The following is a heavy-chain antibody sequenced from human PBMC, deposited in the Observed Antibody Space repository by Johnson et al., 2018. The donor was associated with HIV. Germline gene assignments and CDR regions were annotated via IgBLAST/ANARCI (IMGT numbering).Heavy chain of an antibody. D-gene: IGHD3-10*01. CDR1: GFTFSSYA. V-gene: IGHV3-23*04. J-gene: IGHJ3*02. Sequence: MQLVESGGGVVQPGTSLRLSCAASGFTFSSYAMSWVRQAPGKGLEWVSAISGSGGSTYYADSVKGRFTISRDDSKSIAYLQMNSLKTEDTAVYYCTRVWFGELSAFDIWGQGTMVNVSS. CDR3: TRVWFGELSAFDI. CDR2: ISGSGGST.